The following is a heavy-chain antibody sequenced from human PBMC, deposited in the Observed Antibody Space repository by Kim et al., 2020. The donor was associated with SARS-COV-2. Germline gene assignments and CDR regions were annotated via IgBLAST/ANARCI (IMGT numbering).Heavy chain of an antibody. CDR3: ARDYYGSGSYDYGMDV. D-gene: IGHD3-10*01. J-gene: IGHJ6*02. CDR1: GGSISSYY. Sequence: SQTLSLTCTVSGGSISSYYWSWIRQPPGKGLEWIGYIYYSGSTNYNPSLKSRVTISVDTSKNQFSLKVSSVTAADTAVYYCARDYYGSGSYDYGMDVWGQ. CDR2: IYYSGST. V-gene: IGHV4-59*01.